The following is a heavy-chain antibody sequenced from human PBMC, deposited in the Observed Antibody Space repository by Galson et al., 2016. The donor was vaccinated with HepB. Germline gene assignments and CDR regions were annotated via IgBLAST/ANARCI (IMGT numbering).Heavy chain of an antibody. Sequence: SLRLSCAASGITVSTNSISWVRQAPGKGLEWISILYSDGSTHYAGSVRGRFTFSRDDSKNTLYLQMSSLRAEDTAVYYCARDNRGYCSGGNCPTHYYYGMAVWGQGTTVTVSS. V-gene: IGHV3-53*01. D-gene: IGHD2-15*01. CDR2: LYSDGST. CDR1: GITVSTNS. J-gene: IGHJ6*02. CDR3: ARDNRGYCSGGNCPTHYYYGMAV.